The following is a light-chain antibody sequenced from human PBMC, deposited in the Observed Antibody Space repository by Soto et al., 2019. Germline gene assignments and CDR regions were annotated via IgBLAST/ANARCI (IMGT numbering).Light chain of an antibody. V-gene: IGKV1-39*01. Sequence: ASVGDRVTITCRASKSINRYLNWYQQKQGKAPTLLIYAASSLQSGVTSRFSGSGSGTDCTLPISGLQPEDFATYYCQQTYGNPRTFGQGAKVDI. CDR2: AAS. CDR3: QQTYGNPRT. J-gene: IGKJ1*01. CDR1: KSINRY.